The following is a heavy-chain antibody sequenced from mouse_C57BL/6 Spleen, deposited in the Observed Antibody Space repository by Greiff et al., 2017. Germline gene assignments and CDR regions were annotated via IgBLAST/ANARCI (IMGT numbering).Heavy chain of an antibody. CDR2: IDPSDSYT. CDR3: ARKGGGSGFYFDG. D-gene: IGHD1-1*01. J-gene: IGHJ2*01. CDR1: GYTFTSYW. Sequence: QVQLQQPGAELVRPGTSVKLSCKASGYTFTSYWMHWVKQRPGQGLEWIGVIDPSDSYTNYNQKFKGKATLTVDTSSSTAYMQLSSLTSEDSAVYFCARKGGGSGFYFDGWGQGTTLTVSS. V-gene: IGHV1-59*01.